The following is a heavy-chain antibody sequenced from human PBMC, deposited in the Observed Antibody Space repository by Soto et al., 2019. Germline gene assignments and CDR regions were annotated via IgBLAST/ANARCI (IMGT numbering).Heavy chain of an antibody. CDR2: IYYTGNT. J-gene: IGHJ4*02. CDR3: GRARPSSEVDFDD. Sequence: SETLSLTCPVSGGSISSYYLSWIRQPPGKGLEWIGYIYYTGNTNYNPSLKSRVTIAVDTSKNQFSLKLTSLTAAATAVYYWGRARPSSEVDFDDWGQGTLVPVPS. V-gene: IGHV4-59*01. CDR1: GGSISSYY. D-gene: IGHD6-6*01.